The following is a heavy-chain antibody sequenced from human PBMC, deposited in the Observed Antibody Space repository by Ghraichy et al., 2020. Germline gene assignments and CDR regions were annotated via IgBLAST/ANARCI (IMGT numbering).Heavy chain of an antibody. J-gene: IGHJ6*03. Sequence: GGSLRLSCAASGFTVSSNYMSWVRQAPGKGLEWVSVIYSGGSTYYADSVKGRFTISRDNSKNTLYLQMNSLRAEDTAVYYCARGRRATMSYYYYYMDVWGKGTTVTVSS. D-gene: IGHD1-26*01. V-gene: IGHV3-53*01. CDR3: ARGRRATMSYYYYYMDV. CDR2: IYSGGST. CDR1: GFTVSSNY.